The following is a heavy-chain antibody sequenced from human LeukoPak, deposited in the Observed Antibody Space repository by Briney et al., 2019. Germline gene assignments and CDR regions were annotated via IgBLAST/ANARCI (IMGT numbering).Heavy chain of an antibody. Sequence: APVKVSCKVSGYTLTELSMHWVRQAPGKGLEWMGGFDPEDGETIYAQKFQGRVTMTEDTSTDTAYMELSSLRSEDTAVYYCATSRGYDSSPWAFDIWGQGTMVTVSS. D-gene: IGHD3-22*01. CDR3: ATSRGYDSSPWAFDI. CDR1: GYTLTELS. V-gene: IGHV1-24*01. CDR2: FDPEDGET. J-gene: IGHJ3*02.